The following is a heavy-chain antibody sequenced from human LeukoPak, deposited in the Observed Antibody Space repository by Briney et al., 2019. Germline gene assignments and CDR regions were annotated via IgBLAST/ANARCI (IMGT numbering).Heavy chain of an antibody. J-gene: IGHJ5*02. CDR2: IYTSGCT. Sequence: KPSETLSLTCTVSGGSISSYHWSWIRQPAGKGLEWIGRIYTSGCTNYNPSLKSRVTMSVDTSKNQFSLKLSSVTAADTAVYYCARDLDIVVVPAAEQRGWFDPWGQGTLVTVSS. CDR1: GGSISSYH. CDR3: ARDLDIVVVPAAEQRGWFDP. D-gene: IGHD2-2*01. V-gene: IGHV4-4*07.